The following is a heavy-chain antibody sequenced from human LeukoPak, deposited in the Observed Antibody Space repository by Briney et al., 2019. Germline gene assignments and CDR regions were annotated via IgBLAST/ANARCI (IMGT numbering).Heavy chain of an antibody. D-gene: IGHD4-17*01. Sequence: SESVSLTCTVSGDSISSYYWSWTRQPPGKGLEWIGYIYYSGSTNYNATLKSRVTISVDTSKTQFSLKLSAVTAADTAVYYCARAGSTVIHFWGQRTVVAASS. J-gene: IGHJ4*02. CDR3: ARAGSTVIHF. CDR1: GDSISSYY. CDR2: IYYSGST. V-gene: IGHV4-59*01.